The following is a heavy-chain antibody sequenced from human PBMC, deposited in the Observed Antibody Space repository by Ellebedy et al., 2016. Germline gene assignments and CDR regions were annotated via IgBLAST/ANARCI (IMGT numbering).Heavy chain of an antibody. Sequence: SVKVSCKASGGSFSSFAISWVRQAPGQGLEWMGGIIPILDIANYTQRFQGRVTITADKSTSTAYMELSSLRSEDTAVYYCAISTGVYGHPGDWYFDLWGRGTLVTVSS. V-gene: IGHV1-69*10. CDR3: AISTGVYGHPGDWYFDL. D-gene: IGHD7-27*01. CDR2: IIPILDIA. J-gene: IGHJ2*01. CDR1: GGSFSSFA.